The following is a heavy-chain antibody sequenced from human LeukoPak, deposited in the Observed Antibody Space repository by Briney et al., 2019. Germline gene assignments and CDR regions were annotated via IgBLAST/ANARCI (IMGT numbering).Heavy chain of an antibody. CDR1: RFTFSSYG. V-gene: IGHV3-30*03. J-gene: IGHJ6*02. Sequence: GRSLRLSCAASRFTFSSYGMHWVRQAPGKGLEWVAVISYDGSNKYYADSVKGRFTISRDNSKNTLYLQMNSLRAEDTAVYYCVRDILTGYYNGPGNGMDVWGQGTTVTVSS. CDR2: ISYDGSNK. CDR3: VRDILTGYYNGPGNGMDV. D-gene: IGHD3-9*01.